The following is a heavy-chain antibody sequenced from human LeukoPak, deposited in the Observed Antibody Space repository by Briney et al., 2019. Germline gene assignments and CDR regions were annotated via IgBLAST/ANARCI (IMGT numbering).Heavy chain of an antibody. CDR1: GFTFSGSA. D-gene: IGHD4-17*01. Sequence: GGSLILSCAASGFTFSGSAMHWVRQASGKGLEWVGRIRSKANSYATAYAASVKGRFTISRDDSKNTAYLQMNSLKTEDTAVYYCTRHPYGDYPGYWGQGTLVTVSS. CDR2: IRSKANSYAT. V-gene: IGHV3-73*01. J-gene: IGHJ4*02. CDR3: TRHPYGDYPGY.